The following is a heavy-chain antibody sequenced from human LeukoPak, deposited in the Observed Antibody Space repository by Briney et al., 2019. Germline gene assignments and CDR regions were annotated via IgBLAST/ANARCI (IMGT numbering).Heavy chain of an antibody. CDR1: GYTLTELS. Sequence: ASVKVSCEVSGYTLTELSMHWVRQAPGKGLEWMGGFDPEDGETIYAQKFQGRVTMTEDTSTDTAYMELSSLRSEDTAVYYCATAGNYYDSSGYCCWGQGTLVTVSS. J-gene: IGHJ4*02. CDR2: FDPEDGET. CDR3: ATAGNYYDSSGYCC. V-gene: IGHV1-24*01. D-gene: IGHD3-22*01.